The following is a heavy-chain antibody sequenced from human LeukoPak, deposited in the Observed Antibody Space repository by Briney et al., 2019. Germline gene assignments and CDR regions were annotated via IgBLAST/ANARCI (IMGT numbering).Heavy chain of an antibody. CDR3: ARHRAGTLIDY. CDR2: IYHSGIT. J-gene: IGHJ4*02. D-gene: IGHD1-1*01. Sequence: SETLSLTCALSGYSISSGYYWGWIRQPPGKGLEWIGSIYHSGITYYNPSLTSRATISVDPSKQQFSLKLSSVTGADTAVYYCARHRAGTLIDYWGQGTLVTVSS. V-gene: IGHV4-38-2*01. CDR1: GYSISSGYY.